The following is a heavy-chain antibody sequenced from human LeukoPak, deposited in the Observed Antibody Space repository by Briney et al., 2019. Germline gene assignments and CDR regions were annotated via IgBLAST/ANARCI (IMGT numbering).Heavy chain of an antibody. D-gene: IGHD3-10*01. V-gene: IGHV4-39*01. Sequence: SETLSLTCTVSGASVRSSTYCWGWIRQPPGKGLEWIGSICYSGSTYYNPSLKSRVTISVDTSKNQFSLKLSSVTAADTAVYYRAEGVVRGVNDYWGQGTLVTVSS. CDR1: GASVRSSTYC. CDR3: AEGVVRGVNDY. CDR2: ICYSGST. J-gene: IGHJ4*02.